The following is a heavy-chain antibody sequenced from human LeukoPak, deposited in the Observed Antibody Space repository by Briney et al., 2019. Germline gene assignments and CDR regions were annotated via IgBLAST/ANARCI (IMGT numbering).Heavy chain of an antibody. V-gene: IGHV4-59*01. Sequence: SETLSLTCTVSGGSISSYYWSWIRQPPGKGLEWIGYTYYSGNTNYNPSLKSRVTISVDTSKNQFSLKLSPVTAADTAVYYCATMEATGYFDYWGQGTLVTVSS. CDR3: ATMEATGYFDY. CDR2: TYYSGNT. D-gene: IGHD1-26*01. CDR1: GGSISSYY. J-gene: IGHJ4*02.